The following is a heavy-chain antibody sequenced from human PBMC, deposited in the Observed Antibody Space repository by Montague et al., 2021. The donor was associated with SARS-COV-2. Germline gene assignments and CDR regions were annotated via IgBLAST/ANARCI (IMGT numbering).Heavy chain of an antibody. CDR2: ISSSSSYI. D-gene: IGHD3-10*01. V-gene: IGHV3-21*01. J-gene: IGHJ6*02. CDR1: GFTFSSYS. Sequence: SLRLSCPASGFTFSSYSMNWVRQAPGKGLEWVSSISSSSSYIYYADSVKGRFTISRDNAKNSLYLQMNSLRAEDTAVYYCAREYSAPRWFGEYNRYGMDVWGQGTTVTVSS. CDR3: AREYSAPRWFGEYNRYGMDV.